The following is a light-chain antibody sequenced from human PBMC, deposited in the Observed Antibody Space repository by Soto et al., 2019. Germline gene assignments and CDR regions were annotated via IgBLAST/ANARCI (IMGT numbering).Light chain of an antibody. CDR1: ALPKQY. CDR2: KDS. CDR3: QSADSSGTSHVV. J-gene: IGLJ2*01. V-gene: IGLV3-25*03. Sequence: YELTQPPSVSVSPGQTARITCSGDALPKQYAYWYQQKPGQAPVLVIYKDSERPSGIPERFSGSSSGTTVTLTISGVQAEDEADYYCQSADSSGTSHVVFGGGTKLTVL.